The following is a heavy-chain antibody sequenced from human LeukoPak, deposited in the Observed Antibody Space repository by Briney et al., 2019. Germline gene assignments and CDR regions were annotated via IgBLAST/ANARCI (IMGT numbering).Heavy chain of an antibody. D-gene: IGHD5-24*01. Sequence: SETLSLTCAVYGGSFSGYYWSWIRQPPGKGLEWIGEINHSGSTNYNPSLKSRVTISVDTSKNQFSLKLSSVTAADTAVYYCARSGKMATGDNPLELYGMDVWGQGTTVTVSS. J-gene: IGHJ6*02. V-gene: IGHV4-34*01. CDR3: ARSGKMATGDNPLELYGMDV. CDR1: GGSFSGYY. CDR2: INHSGST.